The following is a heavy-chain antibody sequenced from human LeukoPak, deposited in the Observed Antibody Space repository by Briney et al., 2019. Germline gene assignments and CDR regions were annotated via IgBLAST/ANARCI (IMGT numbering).Heavy chain of an antibody. CDR2: IDWDGDK. J-gene: IGHJ4*02. CDR1: GFSLSTSGMC. D-gene: IGHD4-23*01. CDR3: ARIVAIGTSKNYFDY. Sequence: SGPTLVNPTQTLTLTCTFSGFSLSTSGMCVSWIRQPPGKALEWLARIDWDGDKFYSISLKTRLTISKDTSKNQVVLTMTNMDPVDTATYYCARIVAIGTSKNYFDYWGQGTLVTVSS. V-gene: IGHV2-70*17.